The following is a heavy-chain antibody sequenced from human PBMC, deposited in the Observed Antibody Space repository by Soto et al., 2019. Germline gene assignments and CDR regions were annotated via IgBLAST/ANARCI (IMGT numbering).Heavy chain of an antibody. CDR3: ARDSYYDILTGQGRDAFDI. D-gene: IGHD3-9*01. CDR2: IYSGGST. V-gene: IGHV3-66*01. J-gene: IGHJ3*02. Sequence: EVQLVESGGGLVQPGGSLRLSCAASGFTVTSNFMSWVRQAPGKGLEWVSVIYSGGSTYYADSVKGRFTISRDNSKNTLYLQMNSLRAEDTAVYYCARDSYYDILTGQGRDAFDIWVQGTMVTVSS. CDR1: GFTVTSNF.